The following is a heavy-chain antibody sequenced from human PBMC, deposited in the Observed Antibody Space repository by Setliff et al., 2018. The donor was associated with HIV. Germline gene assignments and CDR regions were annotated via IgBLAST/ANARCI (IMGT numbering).Heavy chain of an antibody. Sequence: SVMVSCKASGGTFSSYAISWVRRVPGQGLEWMGGVVPMFGTKTYAQKFQGRLMFTTDDSTTTIYMELKNLRSEDTATYYCARPAADAAYSRNYHFYMDLGAKGTTVTVSS. J-gene: IGHJ6*03. D-gene: IGHD4-4*01. CDR3: ARPAADAAYSRNYHFYMDL. V-gene: IGHV1-69*05. CDR1: GGTFSSYA. CDR2: VVPMFGTK.